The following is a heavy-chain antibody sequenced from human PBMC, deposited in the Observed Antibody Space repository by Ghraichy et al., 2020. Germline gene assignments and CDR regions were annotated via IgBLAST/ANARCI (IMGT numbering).Heavy chain of an antibody. J-gene: IGHJ6*02. D-gene: IGHD6-13*01. Sequence: SETLSLTCTVSGGSISSYYWSWIRQPAGKGLEWIGRVYSSGSTNYNPSLKSRVTMSVDTAKNQFSLKMNYVNAADTAVYYCARDAHYSSSWYYYGMDVWGLGTTVTVSS. V-gene: IGHV4-4*07. CDR1: GGSISSYY. CDR3: ARDAHYSSSWYYYGMDV. CDR2: VYSSGST.